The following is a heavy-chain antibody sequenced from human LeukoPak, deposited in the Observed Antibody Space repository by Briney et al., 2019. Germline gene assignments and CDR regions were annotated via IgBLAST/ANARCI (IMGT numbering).Heavy chain of an antibody. CDR1: GSSLSTSGMC. CDR3: ARLIAASSYFDY. D-gene: IGHD6-13*01. V-gene: IGHV2-70*11. CDR2: IDWDDDK. Sequence: SGPALVKPTQTLTLTCTFSGSSLSTSGMCVSWIRQPPGTALEWLARIDWDDDKYYSTSLRTRVSISKDTSKEQVVLTMTNMDPGDTATYYCARLIAASSYFDYWGQGMLVTVSS. J-gene: IGHJ4*02.